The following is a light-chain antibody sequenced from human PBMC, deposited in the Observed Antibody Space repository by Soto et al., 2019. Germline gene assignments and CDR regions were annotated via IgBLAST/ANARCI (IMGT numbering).Light chain of an antibody. CDR3: QTWGSGIVV. CDR1: SGHSNYA. V-gene: IGLV4-69*01. CDR2: LNSDGSH. Sequence: QAVLTQSHSASASLGASVKLTCTLRSGHSNYAIAWHQQQSEKGPRYLMKLNSDGSHSKGDGIPDRFSGSSSGAERYLTISSLQSEDEADDYCQTWGSGIVVFGGGTKLTVL. J-gene: IGLJ2*01.